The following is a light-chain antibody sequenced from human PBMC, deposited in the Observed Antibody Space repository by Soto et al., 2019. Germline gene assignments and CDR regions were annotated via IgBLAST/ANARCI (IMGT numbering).Light chain of an antibody. CDR3: QQCYNWPQWT. J-gene: IGKJ1*01. Sequence: VMTQSPASLSVSPGERATLSCRASQSVRRYLAWYQQKPGQAPRLLTYDASTRATGIPARFSGSGSETDFTLTITSLEPEDFAVYYCQQCYNWPQWTFGQGTKVDIK. CDR1: QSVRRY. V-gene: IGKV3-11*01. CDR2: DAS.